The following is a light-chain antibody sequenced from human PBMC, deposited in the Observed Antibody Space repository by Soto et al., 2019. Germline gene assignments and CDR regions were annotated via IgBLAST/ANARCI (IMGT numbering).Light chain of an antibody. Sequence: DIQLAQSPSSLSASVGDRVTIPCQASQDISKYLNWYQQKPGKAPKLLIYDASNLETGIPSRFSGSGSGTDFTLTISRLEPEDFAVYHCQQYGRSPPTFGQGTKVDIK. J-gene: IGKJ1*01. CDR2: DAS. CDR1: QDISKY. CDR3: QQYGRSPPT. V-gene: IGKV1-33*01.